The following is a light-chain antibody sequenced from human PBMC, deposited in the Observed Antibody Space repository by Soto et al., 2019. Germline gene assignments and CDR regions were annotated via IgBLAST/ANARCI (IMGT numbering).Light chain of an antibody. CDR1: QSVPSDW. Sequence: EIVLTQSPGTLSLSPGERATLSCRASQSVPSDWLAWYRHKPGQAPRLLIYGASSRATGVPDRVSGSGSGTDFTLTINILEPEDFAVYHCQQRSNWPPHTFGQGTKLQIK. J-gene: IGKJ2*01. CDR2: GAS. CDR3: QQRSNWPPHT. V-gene: IGKV3D-20*02.